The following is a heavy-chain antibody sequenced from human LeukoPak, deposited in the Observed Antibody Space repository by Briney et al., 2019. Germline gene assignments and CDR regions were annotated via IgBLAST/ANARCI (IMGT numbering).Heavy chain of an antibody. CDR3: ARGDDYGDHRALHWFDS. Sequence: PSETLSLTCTVSGGSITSSTSYWSWIRQPGGKGPEWIGRIYHSGSTNYNPSLKSRVTISVDTSKDQFSLKLTSVTAADTAVYYCARGDDYGDHRALHWFDSWGQGTLVTVSS. CDR2: IYHSGST. V-gene: IGHV4-61*02. D-gene: IGHD4-17*01. J-gene: IGHJ5*01. CDR1: GGSITSSTSY.